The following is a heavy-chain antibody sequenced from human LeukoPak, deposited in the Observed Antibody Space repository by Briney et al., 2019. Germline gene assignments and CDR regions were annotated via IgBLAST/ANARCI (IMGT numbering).Heavy chain of an antibody. Sequence: GGSLRLSCAASGFTFDDYGMSWVRQAPGKGLEWVSGINWNGGSTGYADSVKGRFTISRDNAKNSLYLQMNSLRAEDTAVYYCARGAEYDGSGSYYDGNWFDPWGQGTLVTVS. CDR1: GFTFDDYG. D-gene: IGHD3-10*01. CDR3: ARGAEYDGSGSYYDGNWFDP. V-gene: IGHV3-20*04. CDR2: INWNGGST. J-gene: IGHJ5*02.